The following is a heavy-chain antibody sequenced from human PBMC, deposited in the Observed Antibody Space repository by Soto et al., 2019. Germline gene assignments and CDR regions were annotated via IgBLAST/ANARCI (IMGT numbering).Heavy chain of an antibody. Sequence: QLQLQESGSGLVKPSQTLSLTCAVSGGSISSGGYSWSWIRQPPGKGLEWIGYIYQSGSTYYNPSFQSRVTIAVDRSKTQFALKLSSVTAADTAVYYCAAGGGLPRYYWGQGTLVTVSS. J-gene: IGHJ4*02. CDR3: AAGGGLPRYY. CDR1: GGSISSGGYS. D-gene: IGHD5-12*01. CDR2: IYQSGST. V-gene: IGHV4-30-2*01.